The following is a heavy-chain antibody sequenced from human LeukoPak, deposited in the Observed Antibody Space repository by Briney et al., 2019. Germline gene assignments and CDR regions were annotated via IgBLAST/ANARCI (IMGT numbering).Heavy chain of an antibody. D-gene: IGHD3-10*01. CDR3: ARWATRQWFGEFRGDAFDI. V-gene: IGHV1-2*02. CDR1: GYTFTGYY. J-gene: IGHJ3*02. CDR2: INPNSGGT. Sequence: ASVKVSCKASGYTFTGYYMHWVRQAPGQGLEWMGWINPNSGGTNYAQKFQGRVTMTRDTSISTAYMELSRLRSDDTAVYYCARWATRQWFGEFRGDAFDIWGQGTMVTVSS.